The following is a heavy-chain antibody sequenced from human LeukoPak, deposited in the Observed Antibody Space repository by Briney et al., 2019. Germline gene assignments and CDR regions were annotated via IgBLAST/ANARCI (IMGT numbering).Heavy chain of an antibody. CDR3: VKGVVTAIIHPGDAFDI. Sequence: GGSLRLSCSASGFTFSSXXXXXXRXAPXXXXXXXXXXXXNGGSTYYADSVKXXXXXXXDNSKNTLYLQMSSLRAEDTAVYYCVKGVVTAIIHPGDAFDIWGQGTMVTVSS. D-gene: IGHD2-21*02. CDR1: GFTFSSXX. J-gene: IGHJ3*02. V-gene: IGHV3-64D*06. CDR2: XXXNGGST.